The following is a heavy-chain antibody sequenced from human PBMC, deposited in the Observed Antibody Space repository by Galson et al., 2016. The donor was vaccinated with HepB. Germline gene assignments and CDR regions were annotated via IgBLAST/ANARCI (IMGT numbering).Heavy chain of an antibody. J-gene: IGHJ2*01. CDR3: AREDRNSWLNFWYFDL. V-gene: IGHV3-23*01. CDR1: GFSFSNSG. CDR2: ITRSGDAT. D-gene: IGHD6-13*01. Sequence: SLRLSCAASGFSFSNSGMSWVRQAPGRGLEWVSGITRSGDATHYADFVKGRFTISRDNSKNTLYLQMSSLRTDDTAVYYCAREDRNSWLNFWYFDLWGRGTLVTVSS.